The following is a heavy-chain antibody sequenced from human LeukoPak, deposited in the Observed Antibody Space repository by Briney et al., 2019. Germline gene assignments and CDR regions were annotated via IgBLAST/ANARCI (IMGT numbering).Heavy chain of an antibody. CDR3: ARDRRYYYDSSGYYNWFDP. Sequence: ASETLSLTCTVSGGSISSYYWSWIRQPPGKGLEWIGYVYYSGTTNYNPSLKSRVTISVDKSKNQFSLKLTSVTAADTAVYYCARDRRYYYDSSGYYNWFDPWGQGTLVTVSS. V-gene: IGHV4-59*12. D-gene: IGHD3-22*01. CDR2: VYYSGTT. J-gene: IGHJ5*02. CDR1: GGSISSYY.